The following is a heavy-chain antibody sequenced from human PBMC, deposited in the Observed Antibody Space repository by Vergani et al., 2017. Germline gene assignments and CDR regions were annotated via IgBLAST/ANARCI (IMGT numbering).Heavy chain of an antibody. D-gene: IGHD3-9*01. CDR2: ISGSSSTI. J-gene: IGHJ4*02. CDR3: AKLGSIYDILTGYSPFDY. V-gene: IGHV3-48*01. Sequence: EVQLVESGGGLVQPGGSLRLSCAASGFTFSSYSMNWVRQAPGKGLEWVSYISGSSSTIYYADSVKGRFTISRDNAKNSLYLQMNSLRAEDTAVYYCAKLGSIYDILTGYSPFDYWGQGTLVTVSS. CDR1: GFTFSSYS.